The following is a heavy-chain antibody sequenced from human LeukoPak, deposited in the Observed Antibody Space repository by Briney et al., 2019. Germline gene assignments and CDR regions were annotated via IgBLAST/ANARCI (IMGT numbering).Heavy chain of an antibody. Sequence: SEALSLTCAVYGGSFSGYYWSWIRQPPGKGLEWIGEINHSGSTNYNPSLKSRVTISVDTSKNQFSLELSSVTAADTAVYYCARGQRTTMVYYYYYMDVWGKGTTVTVSS. V-gene: IGHV4-34*01. CDR3: ARGQRTTMVYYYYYMDV. D-gene: IGHD1-1*01. CDR1: GGSFSGYY. J-gene: IGHJ6*03. CDR2: INHSGST.